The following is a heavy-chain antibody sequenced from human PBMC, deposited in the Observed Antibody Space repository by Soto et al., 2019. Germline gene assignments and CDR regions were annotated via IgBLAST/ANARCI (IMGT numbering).Heavy chain of an antibody. J-gene: IGHJ6*02. Sequence: QVHLVQSGAEVKKPGSSVKVSCKTSGGSFNNYAVSWVRQAPGQGLEWMGGIIPNFDTPNYAQKFQDRVTIIADESTSIVSMELRSLRSNDTAVYYCAVAMVREILIFESSGMHVWGQGTTVIVAS. D-gene: IGHD3-10*01. CDR3: AVAMVREILIFESSGMHV. V-gene: IGHV1-69*01. CDR1: GGSFNNYA. CDR2: IIPNFDTP.